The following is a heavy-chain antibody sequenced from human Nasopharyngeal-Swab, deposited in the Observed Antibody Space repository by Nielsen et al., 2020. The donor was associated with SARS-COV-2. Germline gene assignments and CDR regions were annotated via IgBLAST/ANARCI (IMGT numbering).Heavy chain of an antibody. J-gene: IGHJ5*02. CDR3: AKDQSINWFDP. V-gene: IGHV3-30*18. D-gene: IGHD2-21*01. CDR2: KSYDGSNK. Sequence: VRQAPGKGLEWGAVKSYDGSNKYYADSVKGRFTISRDNSKNTLYLQMNSLRAEDTAVYYCAKDQSINWFDPWGQGTLVTVSS.